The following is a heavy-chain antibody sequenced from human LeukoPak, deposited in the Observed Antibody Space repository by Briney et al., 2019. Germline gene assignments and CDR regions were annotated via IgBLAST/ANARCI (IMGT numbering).Heavy chain of an antibody. V-gene: IGHV1-8*03. CDR2: MNPNNGNT. Sequence: APVKVSCKASGYTFTSYGITWVRQAPGQGLEWMGWMNPNNGNTGYAQKFQGRVTITRNTSISTAYMELSSLRSEDTAVYYCARRAVAHNYYYYMDVWGKGTTVTVSS. CDR3: ARRAVAHNYYYYMDV. CDR1: GYTFTSYG. D-gene: IGHD6-19*01. J-gene: IGHJ6*03.